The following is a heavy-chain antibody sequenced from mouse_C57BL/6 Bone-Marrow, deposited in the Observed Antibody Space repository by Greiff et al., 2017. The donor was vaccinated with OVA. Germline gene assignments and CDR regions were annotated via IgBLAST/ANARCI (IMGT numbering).Heavy chain of an antibody. Sequence: EVKLMESGGGLVKPGGSLKLSCAASGFTFSSYAMSWVRQTPEKRLAWVATISDGGSYTYYPDNVSGRFTISRDNAKNNLYLQMSHLKSEDTAMYYCARDGGVPFYWYFEVWGTGTTVTVSS. CDR2: ISDGGSYT. J-gene: IGHJ1*03. CDR3: ARDGGVPFYWYFEV. CDR1: GFTFSSYA. D-gene: IGHD5-1*01. V-gene: IGHV5-4*01.